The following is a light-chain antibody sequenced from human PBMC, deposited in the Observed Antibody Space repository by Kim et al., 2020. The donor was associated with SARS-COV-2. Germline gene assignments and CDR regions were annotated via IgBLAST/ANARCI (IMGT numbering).Light chain of an antibody. CDR2: DVS. CDR1: SSDVGGYNY. CDR3: SSYTSSSTRV. Sequence: SALTQPASVSGSPGQSITISCTGTSSDVGGYNYVSWYQQHPGKAPKLMIYDVSNRPSGVSNRFSGSKSGNTASLTISGLQADDEADYYCSSYTSSSTRVFGGGTKLTVL. V-gene: IGLV2-14*03. J-gene: IGLJ3*02.